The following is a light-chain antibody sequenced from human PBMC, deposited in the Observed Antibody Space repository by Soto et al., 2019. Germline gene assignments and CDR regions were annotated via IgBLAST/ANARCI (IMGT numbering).Light chain of an antibody. J-gene: IGKJ5*01. Sequence: PSFLSSSVGDRVTITCRASQGISNYLAWYQQKPGEGPKLLIYAASTLQSGVPLRFSGSGSGTEFTLTISSLQPEDFATYYCQQLSSYPITFGQGTRLEIK. CDR2: AAS. V-gene: IGKV1-9*01. CDR3: QQLSSYPIT. CDR1: QGISNY.